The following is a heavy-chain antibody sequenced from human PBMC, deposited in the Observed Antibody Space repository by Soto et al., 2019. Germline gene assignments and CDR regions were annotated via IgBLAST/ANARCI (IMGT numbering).Heavy chain of an antibody. Sequence: QVQLVQSGAEVKKPGASVKVSCKASGYTFTSYGISWVRQAPGQGLEWMGWISAYNGNTNYAQKLQGRVTMTTDTSTSTAYMELRSLRSDDAAVYYCAALKVTTGGVYYYYGMDVWGQGTTVTVSS. CDR1: GYTFTSYG. CDR3: AALKVTTGGVYYYYGMDV. V-gene: IGHV1-18*01. CDR2: ISAYNGNT. J-gene: IGHJ6*02. D-gene: IGHD4-17*01.